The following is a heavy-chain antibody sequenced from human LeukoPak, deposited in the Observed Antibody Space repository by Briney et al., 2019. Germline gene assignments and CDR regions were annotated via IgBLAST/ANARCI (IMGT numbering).Heavy chain of an antibody. CDR1: GFTFSSYG. CDR3: ARDIFFDYGVG. V-gene: IGHV3-7*01. CDR2: IKYDGSEE. Sequence: QAGGSLRLSCAASGFTFSSYGMHWVRQAPGKGLEWVASIKYDGSEEFYVDSVKGRFTISRDNIKRSLYLQMNNLKAEDTALYYCARDIFFDYGVGWGQGTLVVVSS. D-gene: IGHD4-17*01. J-gene: IGHJ4*02.